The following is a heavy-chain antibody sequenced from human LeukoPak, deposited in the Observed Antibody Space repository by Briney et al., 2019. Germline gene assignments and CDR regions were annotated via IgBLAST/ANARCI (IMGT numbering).Heavy chain of an antibody. J-gene: IGHJ3*02. V-gene: IGHV3-7*01. D-gene: IGHD6-13*01. Sequence: GGSLRLSCAASGFTFSSYWMSWVRQAPGKGLEWVANIKRDGSEKYYVDSVKGRFTISRDNAKNSLYLQMNSLRAEDTAVYYCARLSSSWYHAFDIWGQGTMVTVSS. CDR3: ARLSSSWYHAFDI. CDR2: IKRDGSEK. CDR1: GFTFSSYW.